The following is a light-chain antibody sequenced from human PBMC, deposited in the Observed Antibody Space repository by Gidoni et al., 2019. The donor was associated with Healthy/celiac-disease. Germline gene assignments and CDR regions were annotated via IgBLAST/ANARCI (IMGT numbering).Light chain of an antibody. CDR3: QTWSTGILA. J-gene: IGLJ2*01. Sequence: QLALTQSPSASASLGTSVKLTCNLTSEHTAYSISWHQLRTEKVHRYFLKLNSDGSHPTGDGIPDRFSGSSSWAERYLTISSLQSEDEADYYCQTWSTGILAFGAGTKLTVL. CDR1: SEHTAYS. V-gene: IGLV4-69*01. CDR2: LNSDGSH.